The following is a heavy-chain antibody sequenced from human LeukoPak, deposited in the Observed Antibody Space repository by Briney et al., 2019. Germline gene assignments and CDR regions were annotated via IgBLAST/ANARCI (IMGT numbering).Heavy chain of an antibody. J-gene: IGHJ4*02. CDR1: GFTFGSYA. CDR3: TKDFTFSRSYY. D-gene: IGHD1-26*01. CDR2: LSYSGRYT. Sequence: GGSVRLSCAASGFTFGSYAMSWVRQAPGKGLEWVSALSYSGRYTYYADSVKGRFTISRDNSKNMLYLQMNSLRAEDTAVYYCTKDFTFSRSYYWGQGTLVIVSS. V-gene: IGHV3-23*01.